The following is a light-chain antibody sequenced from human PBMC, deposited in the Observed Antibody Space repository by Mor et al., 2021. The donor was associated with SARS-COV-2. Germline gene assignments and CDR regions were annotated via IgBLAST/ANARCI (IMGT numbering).Light chain of an antibody. CDR3: QQYDSYPLT. V-gene: IGKV1-5*03. CDR2: KAS. Sequence: GKAPKLLISKASDLESGVPSRFSGDGFGTDFTLTISSLQPDESAVYYCQQYDSYPLTFGGGTKVEIK. J-gene: IGKJ4*01.